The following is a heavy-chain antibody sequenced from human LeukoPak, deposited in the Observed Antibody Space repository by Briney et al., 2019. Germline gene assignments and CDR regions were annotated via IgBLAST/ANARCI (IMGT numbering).Heavy chain of an antibody. V-gene: IGHV3-72*01. CDR2: IRNKANRYTT. CDR1: GFTFSDHH. Sequence: GGSLRLSCAASGFTFSDHHMDWVRQAPGEGLEWAARIRNKANRYTTEYAASVKGRFTISRDDSENSLYLQMDSLKTEDTAVYYCAKTYYSSSGSWDWGQGTLVTVS. CDR3: AKTYYSSSGSWD. J-gene: IGHJ1*01. D-gene: IGHD3-10*01.